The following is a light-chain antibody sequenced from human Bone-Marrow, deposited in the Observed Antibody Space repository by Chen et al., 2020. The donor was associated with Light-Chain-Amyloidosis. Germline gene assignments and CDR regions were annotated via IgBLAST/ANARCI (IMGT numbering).Light chain of an antibody. Sequence: QSALTQPASVSGSPGQSITISCTGTSSDVGGDNHVSWYQQHPDKPPKLMIYEVTNRPSWVPDRFSGSKSGNTASLTISGLQTEDEADYFCSSYTITNTLVFGSGTRVTVL. CDR1: SSDVGGDNH. V-gene: IGLV2-14*01. CDR3: SSYTITNTLV. CDR2: EVT. J-gene: IGLJ1*01.